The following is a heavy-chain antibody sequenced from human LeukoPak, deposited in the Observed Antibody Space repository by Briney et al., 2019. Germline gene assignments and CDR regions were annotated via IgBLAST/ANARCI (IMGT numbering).Heavy chain of an antibody. CDR2: IYTSGST. CDR3: ARLYGSESPLDPHGPDY. Sequence: SETLSLTCTVSGGSISSGSYYWSWIRQPAGKGLEWIGRIYTSGSTNYNPSLKSRVTISVDTSKNQFSLKLSSVTAADTAVYYCARLYGSESPLDPHGPDYWGQGTLVTVSS. D-gene: IGHD3-10*01. J-gene: IGHJ4*02. V-gene: IGHV4-61*02. CDR1: GGSISSGSYY.